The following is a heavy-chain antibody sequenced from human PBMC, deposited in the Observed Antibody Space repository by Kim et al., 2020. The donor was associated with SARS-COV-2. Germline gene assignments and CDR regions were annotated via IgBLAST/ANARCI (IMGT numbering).Heavy chain of an antibody. Sequence: WGSLRLSCAASGFTFSSYAMHWVRQAPGKGLEWVSVIWYDGSNKYYADSVKGRFTISRDNSKNTLYLQMNSLRVEDTAVYYCARDPGYELYCGGGRDVWG. V-gene: IGHV3-33*08. CDR3: ARDPGYELYCGGGRDV. CDR1: GFTFSSYA. J-gene: IGHJ6*01. D-gene: IGHD6-13*01. CDR2: IWYDGSNK.